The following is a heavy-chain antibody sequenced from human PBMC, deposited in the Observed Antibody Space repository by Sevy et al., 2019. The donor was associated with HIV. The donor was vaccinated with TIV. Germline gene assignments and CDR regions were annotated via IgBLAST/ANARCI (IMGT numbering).Heavy chain of an antibody. Sequence: GGSLRLSCAASGFTFSSYGMHWVRQAPGKGLEWVAVISYDGSNKYYADSVKGRFTISRDNSKNTLYLQMNSLRAEDTAVYYCAKDPIWFGELLRPGYDAFDIWGQGTMVTVSS. CDR3: AKDPIWFGELLRPGYDAFDI. CDR2: ISYDGSNK. CDR1: GFTFSSYG. V-gene: IGHV3-30*18. J-gene: IGHJ3*02. D-gene: IGHD3-10*01.